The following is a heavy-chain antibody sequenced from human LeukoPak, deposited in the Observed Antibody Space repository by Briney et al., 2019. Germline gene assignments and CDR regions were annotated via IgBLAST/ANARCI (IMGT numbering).Heavy chain of an antibody. Sequence: GASVKVSCKASGYTFTGYYMHWVRQAPGQGLEWMGWINPNSGGTNYAQKFQGRVTMTRDTSISTAYMELRGLRSDDTAVYYCARDSWVEDRHLYRSGSYYYVFDPWGQGTLVTVSS. CDR2: INPNSGGT. CDR3: ARDSWVEDRHLYRSGSYYYVFDP. J-gene: IGHJ5*02. V-gene: IGHV1-2*02. D-gene: IGHD3-10*01. CDR1: GYTFTGYY.